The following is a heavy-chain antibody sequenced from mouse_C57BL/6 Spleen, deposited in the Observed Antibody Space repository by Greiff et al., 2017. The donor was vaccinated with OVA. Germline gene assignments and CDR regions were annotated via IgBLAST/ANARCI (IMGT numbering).Heavy chain of an antibody. CDR1: GYTFTSYW. CDR3: ARRDDGSLDY. CDR2: IDPSDSET. D-gene: IGHD2-3*01. V-gene: IGHV1-52*01. Sequence: VQLQQPGAELVRPGSSVKLSCKASGYTFTSYWMHWVKQRPIQGLEWIGNIDPSDSETHYNQKFKDKATLTVDKSSSTDYMQLSSLTSEDSAVYYCARRDDGSLDYWGQGTTLTVSS. J-gene: IGHJ2*01.